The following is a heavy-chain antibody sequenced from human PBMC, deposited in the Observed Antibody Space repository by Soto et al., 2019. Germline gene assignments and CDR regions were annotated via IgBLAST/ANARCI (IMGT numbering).Heavy chain of an antibody. CDR2: IKNRVDGGTT. CDR1: GITFINAW. D-gene: IGHD4-17*01. CDR3: TTDPGDYEDF. J-gene: IGHJ4*02. V-gene: IGHV3-15*01. Sequence: VQLVESGGDLVKPGGCLRLSCAASGITFINAWMSWVRQAPGKGLEWVGRIKNRVDGGTTDYAAPVRGRFTISRDDSKNTLYLQMNSLEAEDTAVYYCTTDPGDYEDFWGQGTLVTVSS.